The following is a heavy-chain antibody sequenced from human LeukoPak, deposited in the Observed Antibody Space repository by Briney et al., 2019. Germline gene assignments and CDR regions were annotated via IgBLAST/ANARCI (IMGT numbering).Heavy chain of an antibody. CDR3: ARDPTRYLRYGYFDY. Sequence: SETLSLTCTVSGGSISSYYWSWIRQPAGKGLEWIGRIYTSGSTNYNPSLKSRVTMSVDTSKNQFSLKLSSVTAADTAVYYCARDPTRYLRYGYFDYWGQGTLVTVSS. J-gene: IGHJ4*02. V-gene: IGHV4-4*07. CDR1: GGSISSYY. D-gene: IGHD3-9*01. CDR2: IYTSGST.